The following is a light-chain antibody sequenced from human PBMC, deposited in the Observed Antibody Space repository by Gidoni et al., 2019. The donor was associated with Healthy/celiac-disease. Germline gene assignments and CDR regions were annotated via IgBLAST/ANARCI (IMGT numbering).Light chain of an antibody. CDR3: QQSYSTPRVT. CDR2: AAS. Sequence: DIQMTQSPSSLSASVGDRVTITCRASQRISSYLNWYQQKPGKAPKLLIYAASSLQSGVPSRFSGSGSGTDFTLTISSMKTEDFGTYYCQQSYSTPRVTCGGGTKVEIK. J-gene: IGKJ4*01. V-gene: IGKV1-39*01. CDR1: QRISSY.